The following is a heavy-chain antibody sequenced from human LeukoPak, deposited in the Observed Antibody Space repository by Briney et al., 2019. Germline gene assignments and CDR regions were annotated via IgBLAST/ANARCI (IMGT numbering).Heavy chain of an antibody. CDR3: AKDFWSGYYTDNAPGQRDHDAFDI. J-gene: IGHJ3*02. CDR1: GFTFSSYA. V-gene: IGHV3-23*01. D-gene: IGHD3-3*01. CDR2: ISGSGGST. Sequence: GSLRLSCAASGFTFSSYAMSWVRQAPGKGLEWVSAISGSGGSTYYADSVKGRFTISRDNSKNTLYLQMNSLRAEDTAVYYCAKDFWSGYYTDNAPGQRDHDAFDIWGQGTMVTVSS.